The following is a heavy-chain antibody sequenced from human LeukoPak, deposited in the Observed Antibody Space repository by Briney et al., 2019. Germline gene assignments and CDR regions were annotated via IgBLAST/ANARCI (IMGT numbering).Heavy chain of an antibody. J-gene: IGHJ4*02. CDR2: ISGSGGST. V-gene: IGHV3-23*01. CDR1: GFTFSSYA. Sequence: GGSLRLSCAASGFTFSSYAMSWVRQAPGKGLEWVSAISGSGGSTYYADSVKGRFTISRDNAKNSLYLQMNSLRAEDTAVYYCARDPGKSALGYFDYWGQGTLVTVSS. D-gene: IGHD3-16*01. CDR3: ARDPGKSALGYFDY.